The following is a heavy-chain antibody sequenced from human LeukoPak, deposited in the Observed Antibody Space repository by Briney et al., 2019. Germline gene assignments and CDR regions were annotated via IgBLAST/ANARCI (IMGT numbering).Heavy chain of an antibody. CDR2: INHSGST. D-gene: IGHD3-10*02. CDR3: ASMESVRGASDY. Sequence: SETLSLICAVYGGSFSGYYWSWIRQPPGKGLEWIGEINHSGSTNYNPSLKSRVTISVDTSKNQFSLKLSSVTAADTAVYYCASMESVRGASDYWGQGTLVTVSS. J-gene: IGHJ4*02. CDR1: GGSFSGYY. V-gene: IGHV4-34*01.